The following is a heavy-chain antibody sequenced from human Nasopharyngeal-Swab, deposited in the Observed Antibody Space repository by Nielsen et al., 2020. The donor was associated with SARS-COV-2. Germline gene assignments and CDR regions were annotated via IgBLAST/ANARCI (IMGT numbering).Heavy chain of an antibody. J-gene: IGHJ4*02. CDR3: TTGRPGIAVAGTDY. V-gene: IGHV3-15*01. CDR2: IKSKTDGGTT. D-gene: IGHD6-19*01. Sequence: KALEWVGRIKSKTDGGTTDYAAPVKGRFTISRDDSKNTLYLQMNSLKTEDTAVYYCTTGRPGIAVAGTDYWGQGTLVTVSS.